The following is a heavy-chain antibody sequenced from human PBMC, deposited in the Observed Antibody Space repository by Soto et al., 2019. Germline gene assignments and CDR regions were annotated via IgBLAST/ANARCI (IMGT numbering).Heavy chain of an antibody. CDR2: IYWNDDK. J-gene: IGHJ5*02. CDR3: AHRQGQGQWLLRRQVDWFDP. D-gene: IGHD6-19*01. Sequence: SGPTLVNPTQTLTLTCTFSGFSLRTSGVGVGWIRQPPGKALEWLALIYWNDDKRYSPSLKSRLTITKDTSKNQVVLTMTNMDPVDTATYYCAHRQGQGQWLLRRQVDWFDPWGQ. V-gene: IGHV2-5*01. CDR1: GFSLRTSGVG.